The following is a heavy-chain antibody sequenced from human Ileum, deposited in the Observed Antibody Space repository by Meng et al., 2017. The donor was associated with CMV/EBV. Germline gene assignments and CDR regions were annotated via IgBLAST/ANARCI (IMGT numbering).Heavy chain of an antibody. CDR3: ASGDSLRAVDF. CDR1: GASISRSTYY. CDR2: IYYSGGT. D-gene: IGHD2-21*02. J-gene: IGHJ4*02. Sequence: QPQMQGSGPGLVKPSETLSLTCTVSGASISRSTYYGGWIRQPPGKGLEWIGSIYYSGGTYYNPSLKSRVTISVDTSKNQFSLKLNSVTAADTAVYYCASGDSLRAVDFWGQGTLVTVSS. V-gene: IGHV4-39*07.